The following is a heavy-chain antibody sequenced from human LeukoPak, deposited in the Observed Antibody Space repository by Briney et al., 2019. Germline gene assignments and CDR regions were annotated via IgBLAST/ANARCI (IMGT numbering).Heavy chain of an antibody. CDR2: TYYRSKWYN. J-gene: IGHJ4*02. V-gene: IGHV6-1*01. Sequence: SQTLSLTCAIFGDSVSSNTATWNWIRQSPSRSLEWLGRTYYRSKWYNDYAMSLRSRMVFNPDTSKNQFSLQLNSLTPEDTAVYFCARGRAVAGIPFDFWGQGILVTVSS. CDR1: GDSVSSNTAT. CDR3: ARGRAVAGIPFDF. D-gene: IGHD6-19*01.